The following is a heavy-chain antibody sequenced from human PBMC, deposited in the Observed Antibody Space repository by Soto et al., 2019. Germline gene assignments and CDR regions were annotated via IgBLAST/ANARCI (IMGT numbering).Heavy chain of an antibody. CDR1: GFSFSSFA. CDR3: AKTRGAMIYAISVYGMDV. V-gene: IGHV3-23*01. CDR2: IRGSADRT. J-gene: IGHJ6*02. D-gene: IGHD2-8*01. Sequence: EVQLLESGGGFIHPGGSLRLFCAASGFSFSSFALNWVRQAPGKGLEWVSIIRGSADRTFYADSVKGRFTISRDNSKSTLYLQINSLRAEDTAVYYCAKTRGAMIYAISVYGMDVWGQGTTVTVSS.